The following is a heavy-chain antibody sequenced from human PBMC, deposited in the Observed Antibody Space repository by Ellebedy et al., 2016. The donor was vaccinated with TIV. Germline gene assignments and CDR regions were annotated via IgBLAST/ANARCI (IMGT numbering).Heavy chain of an antibody. CDR2: IVVGSGNT. D-gene: IGHD6-13*01. CDR1: GFTFTSSA. Sequence: SVKVSCXASGFTFTSSAMQWVRQARGQRLEWIGWIVVGSGNTNYAQKFQERVTITRDMSTSTAYRELSSLRSEDTAVYYCAADWYPSVPPENWFNPWGQGTLVTVSS. J-gene: IGHJ5*02. CDR3: AADWYPSVPPENWFNP. V-gene: IGHV1-58*02.